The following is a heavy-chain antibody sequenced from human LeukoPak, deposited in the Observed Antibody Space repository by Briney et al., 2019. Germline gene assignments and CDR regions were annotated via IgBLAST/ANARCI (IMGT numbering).Heavy chain of an antibody. D-gene: IGHD6-13*01. CDR1: GGSFSGYY. V-gene: IGHV4-34*01. Sequence: SETLSLTCAVYGGSFSGYYWSWIRQPPGKGLEWIGEINHSGSTNYNPSLKSRVTISVDTSKDQFSLKLSSVTAADTAVYYCARGRGAAAEYYFDNWGQGTLVTVSS. J-gene: IGHJ4*02. CDR3: ARGRGAAAEYYFDN. CDR2: INHSGST.